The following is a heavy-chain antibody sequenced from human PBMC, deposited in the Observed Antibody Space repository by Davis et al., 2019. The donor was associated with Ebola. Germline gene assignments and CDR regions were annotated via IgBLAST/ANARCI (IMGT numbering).Heavy chain of an antibody. J-gene: IGHJ5*02. Sequence: GESLKISCAASGFTFSSYSMNWVRQAPGKGLEWVSYISSSSSTIYYADSVKGRFTISRDNAKNSLYLQMNSLRAEDTALYYCAKGGYQLLLCWFDPWGQGTLVTVSS. CDR2: ISSSSSTI. CDR1: GFTFSSYS. CDR3: AKGGYQLLLCWFDP. V-gene: IGHV3-48*04. D-gene: IGHD2-2*01.